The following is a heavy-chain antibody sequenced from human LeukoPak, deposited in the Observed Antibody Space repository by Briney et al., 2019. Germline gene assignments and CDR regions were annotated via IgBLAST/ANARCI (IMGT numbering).Heavy chain of an antibody. D-gene: IGHD3-22*01. CDR2: ISASGGTT. Sequence: RGSLRLSCAASGFTFSNYAMTWVRQAPGKGLEWVSGISASGGTTYYADSVKGRFTISRDNSRNTLYLQINSLRAEDTAVYYCAKRPRDTSGYYLGAFDIWGQGTMVTISS. V-gene: IGHV3-23*01. CDR1: GFTFSNYA. J-gene: IGHJ3*02. CDR3: AKRPRDTSGYYLGAFDI.